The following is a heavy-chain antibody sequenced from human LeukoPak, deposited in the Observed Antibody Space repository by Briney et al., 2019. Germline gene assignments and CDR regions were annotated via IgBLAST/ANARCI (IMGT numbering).Heavy chain of an antibody. D-gene: IGHD6-13*01. J-gene: IGHJ4*02. CDR1: GFTFSSYS. V-gene: IGHV3-21*01. Sequence: PGGSLRLSCAASGFTFSSYSINWVRQAPGKGLEWVSSISSSISYIYYADSVKGRFTISRDNAKNSLYLQMNSLRAEDTAVYYCAGGGSSSWSHFDYWGQGTLVTVSS. CDR2: ISSSISYI. CDR3: AGGGSSSWSHFDY.